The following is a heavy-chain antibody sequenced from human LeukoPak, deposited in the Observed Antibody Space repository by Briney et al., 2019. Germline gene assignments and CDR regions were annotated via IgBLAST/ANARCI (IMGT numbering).Heavy chain of an antibody. CDR1: GFTFSIYT. V-gene: IGHV3-21*01. CDR3: ARDLHSGEVDI. CDR2: ISSSNTYI. J-gene: IGHJ3*02. D-gene: IGHD7-27*01. Sequence: GGSLRLSCAASGFTFSIYTINWVRQAPGKGLEWVSSISSSNTYIYYADSVKGRFTISRDNAKNSLYLQMNSLRAEDTAVYYCARDLHSGEVDIWGQGTMVTVSS.